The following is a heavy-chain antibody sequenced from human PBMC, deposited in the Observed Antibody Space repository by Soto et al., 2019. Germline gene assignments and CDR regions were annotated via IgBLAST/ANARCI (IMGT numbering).Heavy chain of an antibody. Sequence: QVQLVTSGAEVTKSGAAVKISCKTSGFPFTNYYLHLVRQAPGQGLEWMGLINPAPGSTNYAEKREDKGTMTRDMSSNPGYMQRGRLTSEDTGIYYCARGRWAGYSSEGGFDLWGQGTHITVSS. CDR3: ARGRWAGYSSEGGFDL. CDR1: GFPFTNYY. J-gene: IGHJ4*02. V-gene: IGHV1-46*01. D-gene: IGHD3-22*01. CDR2: INPAPGST.